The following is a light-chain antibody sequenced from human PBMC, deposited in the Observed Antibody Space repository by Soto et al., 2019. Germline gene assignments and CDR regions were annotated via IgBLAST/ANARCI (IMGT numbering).Light chain of an antibody. CDR1: QSVRSY. V-gene: IGKV3-11*01. CDR2: DAS. Sequence: TQSQATLSLSAGERVTLSCRYSQSVRSYLAWYHQNPGQAPSLXXYDASTRPKGIPARVIGSGSGTDFTLTISSLESEDVAVYYCHQRSNWPPYTFGQGTKV. CDR3: HQRSNWPPYT. J-gene: IGKJ2*01.